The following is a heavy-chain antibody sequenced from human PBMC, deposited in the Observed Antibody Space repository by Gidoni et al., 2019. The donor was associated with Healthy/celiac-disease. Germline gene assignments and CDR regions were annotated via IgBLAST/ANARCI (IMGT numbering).Heavy chain of an antibody. Sequence: EVQLVQSGPAVKQPEQALKRSCKGSGSTFTSYWIGWVRQIPGQGLERLGLIYPGDSDTRYSPSFQGQVTISADKSLSTAYLQWSRLKAADPAMYYCARGWYSSSRMLADYWGQGTLVTVSS. V-gene: IGHV5-51*01. CDR1: GSTFTSYW. CDR2: IYPGDSDT. D-gene: IGHD6-6*01. CDR3: ARGWYSSSRMLADY. J-gene: IGHJ4*02.